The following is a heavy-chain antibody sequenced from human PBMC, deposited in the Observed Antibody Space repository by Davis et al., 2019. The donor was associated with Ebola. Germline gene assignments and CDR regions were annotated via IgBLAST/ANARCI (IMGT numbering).Heavy chain of an antibody. D-gene: IGHD3-22*01. Sequence: GESLKISCAASGFTFSSYAMSWVRQAPGKGLEWVSAISGSGGSTYYADSVKGRFTISRDNSKNTLYLQMNSLRAEDTAVYYCAKDHDSSGYYYWNAFDIWGQGTMVTVSS. CDR1: GFTFSSYA. V-gene: IGHV3-23*01. J-gene: IGHJ3*02. CDR3: AKDHDSSGYYYWNAFDI. CDR2: ISGSGGST.